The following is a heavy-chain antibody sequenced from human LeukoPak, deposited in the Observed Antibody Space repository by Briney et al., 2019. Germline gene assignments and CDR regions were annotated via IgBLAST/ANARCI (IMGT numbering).Heavy chain of an antibody. Sequence: ASVKVSCKASGYNFTDYYIHWVRQAPGQGLEWMGWINPKSGGTNYAQKFRGRVTMTRDTSISTAYMELSGLRSDDTAVYYCARDSEPPSGSYDYWGQGTLVTVSS. J-gene: IGHJ4*02. CDR1: GYNFTDYY. V-gene: IGHV1-2*02. CDR3: ARDSEPPSGSYDY. CDR2: INPKSGGT. D-gene: IGHD1-26*01.